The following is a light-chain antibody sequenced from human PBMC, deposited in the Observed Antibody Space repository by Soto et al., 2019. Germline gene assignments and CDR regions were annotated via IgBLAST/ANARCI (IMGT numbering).Light chain of an antibody. V-gene: IGKV3-15*01. CDR3: QKYNSVPFT. CDR2: AAS. Sequence: EIVMTQSPATLSVSPGERATLSCRASQSVGSNLAWYQQKPGQAPRLLIYAASTRATGIPARFSGSGSGTEFTLTISSLQSEDFAVYYCQKYNSVPFTFGPGTKVHIK. J-gene: IGKJ3*01. CDR1: QSVGSN.